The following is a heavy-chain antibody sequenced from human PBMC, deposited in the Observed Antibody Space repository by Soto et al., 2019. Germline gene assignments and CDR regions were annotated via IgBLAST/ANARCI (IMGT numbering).Heavy chain of an antibody. CDR3: ARAGGIAAAGTGEDWFDP. CDR2: IIPIFGTA. V-gene: IGHV1-69*13. CDR1: GGTFSSYA. D-gene: IGHD6-13*01. J-gene: IGHJ5*02. Sequence: SVKVSCKASGGTFSSYAISWVRQAPGQGLEWMGGIIPIFGTANYAQKFQGRVTITADESTSTAYMELSSLRSEDTAVYYCARAGGIAAAGTGEDWFDPWGQGTLVTVSS.